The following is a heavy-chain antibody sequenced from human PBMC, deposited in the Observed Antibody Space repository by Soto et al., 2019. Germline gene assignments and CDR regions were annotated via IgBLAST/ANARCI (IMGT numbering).Heavy chain of an antibody. CDR3: ARDRVSYSGYGEASDM. CDR2: IGFDGNSK. D-gene: IGHD5-12*01. J-gene: IGHJ3*02. Sequence: VQLVESGGGVVQPGRSLRLSCAASGFTFSRYGMNWVRQAPGKGLEWVAGIGFDGNSKYYADSVKGRLTISRDNSKSTLYVQRNSLRVEDTAVYYCARDRVSYSGYGEASDMWGQGTMVTVSS. V-gene: IGHV3-33*01. CDR1: GFTFSRYG.